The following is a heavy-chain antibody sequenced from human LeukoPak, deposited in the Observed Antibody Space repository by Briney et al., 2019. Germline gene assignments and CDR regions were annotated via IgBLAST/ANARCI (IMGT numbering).Heavy chain of an antibody. CDR3: ARSVDYFDNTGPHMMFDY. J-gene: IGHJ4*02. Sequence: PDTLSLTCNVSGDSITSHYWNWIRQPPGKGLEWIGYIYYTGIIKYNPSLTSRVSMSVDTSKNQFFLKMKSVAAADTAVYHCARSVDYFDNTGPHMMFDYWGQGSLVTVSS. CDR2: IYYTGII. V-gene: IGHV4-59*07. CDR1: GDSITSHY. D-gene: IGHD3-22*01.